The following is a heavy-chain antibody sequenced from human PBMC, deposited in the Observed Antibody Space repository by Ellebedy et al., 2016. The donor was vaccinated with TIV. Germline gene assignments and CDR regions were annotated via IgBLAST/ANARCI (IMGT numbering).Heavy chain of an antibody. V-gene: IGHV4-4*07. J-gene: IGHJ6*03. CDR3: ARVHCSITTCDYYYMDV. CDR1: GGSVSRYF. Sequence: GSLRLXCTVSGGSVSRYFWSWIRQPAGKGLEWIGRIFTSGSFNYNPSLMSRVTMSVVTSKNQISLRLNSVTAADTAVYYCARVHCSITTCDYYYMDVWGKGTTVTVPS. D-gene: IGHD1-1*01. CDR2: IFTSGSF.